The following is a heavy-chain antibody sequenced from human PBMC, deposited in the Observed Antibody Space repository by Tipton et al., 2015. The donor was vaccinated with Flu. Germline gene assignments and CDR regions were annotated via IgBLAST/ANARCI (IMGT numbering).Heavy chain of an antibody. CDR3: ARGLPLMVRGHSGWFDP. D-gene: IGHD3-10*01. CDR2: INHSGST. V-gene: IGHV4-34*01. Sequence: TLSLTCAVYGGSFSGYYWSRIRQPPGKGLEWIGEINHSGSTNYNPSLKSRVTISVDTSKNQFSLKLSSVTAADTAVYYCARGLPLMVRGHSGWFDPWGQGTLVTVSS. CDR1: GGSFSGYY. J-gene: IGHJ5*02.